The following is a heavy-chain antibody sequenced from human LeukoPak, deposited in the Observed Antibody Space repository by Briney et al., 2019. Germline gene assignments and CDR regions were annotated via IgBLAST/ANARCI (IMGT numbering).Heavy chain of an antibody. D-gene: IGHD3-22*01. CDR1: GDSISSGSYY. V-gene: IGHV4-61*02. J-gene: IGHJ5*02. CDR2: IYTSGST. CDR3: ARRYIVTMIVVVIYNWFDP. Sequence: SQTLSLTCTVSGDSISSGSYYWSWIRQPAGKGLEWIGRIYTSGSTNYNPSLKSRVTISVDTSKNQFSLKLSSVTAADTAVYYCARRYIVTMIVVVIYNWFDPWGQGTLVTVSS.